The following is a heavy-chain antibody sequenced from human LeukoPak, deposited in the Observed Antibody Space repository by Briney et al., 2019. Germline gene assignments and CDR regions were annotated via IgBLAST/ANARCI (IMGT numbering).Heavy chain of an antibody. CDR1: GFTVRSNY. Sequence: PGGSLRLSCAASGFTVRSNYMTWVRQAPGKGLEWVSVINTGGSTYYADSVKGRFTISRDDSKNTLYLQMNSLRAEDTAVYYCVRDGDYHLYWGQGTLLTVSS. CDR3: VRDGDYHLY. D-gene: IGHD4-17*01. CDR2: INTGGST. J-gene: IGHJ4*02. V-gene: IGHV3-53*01.